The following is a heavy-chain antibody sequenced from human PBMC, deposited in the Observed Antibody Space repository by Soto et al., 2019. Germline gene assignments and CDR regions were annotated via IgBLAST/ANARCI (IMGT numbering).Heavy chain of an antibody. CDR3: AHRGDYGSASYWFDH. CDR2: IFWDDEK. D-gene: IGHD3-10*01. Sequence: QITLKESGPTEVKPTQTLTLTCSFSVLSLSTSGVGVGWFRQPPGKALEYLALIFWDDEKRYSPSLRSRLTVTRDTSKDKVVLKMTNMDPVDTGTYYCAHRGDYGSASYWFDHWGQGALVTLSS. J-gene: IGHJ5*02. V-gene: IGHV2-5*02. CDR1: VLSLSTSGVG.